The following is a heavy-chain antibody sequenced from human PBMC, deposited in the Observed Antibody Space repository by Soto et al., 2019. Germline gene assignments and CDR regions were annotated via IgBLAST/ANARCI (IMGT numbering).Heavy chain of an antibody. CDR2: IKQDGRAA. CDR1: GFTFSNYW. Sequence: PGGSLRLSCEASGFTFSNYWMSWVRQAPGKGLEWVANIKQDGRAAWYVDSVKGRFTISRDNAKNSLYLQMNSLRAEDTALYYCARVPPGGYSGYDSAFDIWGQGTMVTVSS. CDR3: ARVPPGGYSGYDSAFDI. V-gene: IGHV3-7*05. D-gene: IGHD5-12*01. J-gene: IGHJ3*02.